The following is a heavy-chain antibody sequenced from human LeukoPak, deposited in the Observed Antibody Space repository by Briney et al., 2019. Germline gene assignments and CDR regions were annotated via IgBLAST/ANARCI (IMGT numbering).Heavy chain of an antibody. Sequence: GSLRLSCAASGFTFSNYAVSWVRQPPGKGLEWIGSIYYSGSTCYNPSLKSRVTISVDTSKNQFSLKLSSVTAADTAVYYCARLSDYGDYGYNWGQGTLVTVYS. D-gene: IGHD4-17*01. V-gene: IGHV4-59*05. CDR2: IYYSGST. CDR3: ARLSDYGDYGYN. CDR1: GFTFSNYA. J-gene: IGHJ4*02.